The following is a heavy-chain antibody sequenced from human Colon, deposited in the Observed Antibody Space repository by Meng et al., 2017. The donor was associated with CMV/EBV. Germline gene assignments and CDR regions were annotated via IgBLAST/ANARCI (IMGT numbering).Heavy chain of an antibody. D-gene: IGHD3-16*01. CDR1: GLTVSSMY. CDR2: IYPDGDT. V-gene: IGHV3-53*01. J-gene: IGHJ4*02. Sequence: GESLKISCAASGLTVSSMYMTWVRQAPGKGLDWVSVIYPDGDTNYADSVRGRFTISRDISKSTLYLEMDSLSAGDTAVYYWARLVGGGALDNWGQGTLVTVSS. CDR3: ARLVGGGALDN.